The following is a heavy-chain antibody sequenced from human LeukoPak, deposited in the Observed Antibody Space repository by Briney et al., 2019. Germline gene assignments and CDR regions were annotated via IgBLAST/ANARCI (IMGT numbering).Heavy chain of an antibody. CDR2: ISYDGSFT. CDR1: GFTFSNYA. J-gene: IGHJ4*02. CDR3: ARDLSSAPAAIAYYYDY. V-gene: IGHV3-30-3*01. Sequence: PGGSLRLSCAASGFTFSNYAMHCVRQARGKGLGWVAVISYDGSFTYYAGSVKGRFTISRDNSKSTLSLQMNTLRPEDTAVYYCARDLSSAPAAIAYYYDYWGQGTLITVSS. D-gene: IGHD2-2*01.